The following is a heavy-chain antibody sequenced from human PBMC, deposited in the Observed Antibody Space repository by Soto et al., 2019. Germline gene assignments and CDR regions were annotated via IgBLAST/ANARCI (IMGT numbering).Heavy chain of an antibody. V-gene: IGHV1-69*05. CDR3: ARDSAIVVVPAAIRWCYYYSGMDV. Sequence: SVKVSCKASGGTFSSYAISWVRQAPGQGLEWMGGIIRIIGKANYAQKFQGRVTITTDESMSTAYMELSSLRSEDTAVYYCARDSAIVVVPAAIRWCYYYSGMDVWGQGTTVTVSS. D-gene: IGHD2-2*02. CDR1: GGTFSSYA. J-gene: IGHJ6*02. CDR2: IIRIIGKA.